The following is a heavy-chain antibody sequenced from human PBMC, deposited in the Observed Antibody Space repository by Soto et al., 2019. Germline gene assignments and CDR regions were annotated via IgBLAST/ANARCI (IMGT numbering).Heavy chain of an antibody. V-gene: IGHV3-30*19. CDR3: ARSALKWMAAGAYYFDY. D-gene: IGHD6-19*01. Sequence: GGSLRLSCAASGFTFSSYGMHWVRQAPGKGLEWVAVISYDGSNKYYADSVKGRFTISRDNSKNTLYLQMNSLRAEDTAVYYCARSALKWMAAGAYYFDYWGQGTLVTVSS. J-gene: IGHJ4*02. CDR1: GFTFSSYG. CDR2: ISYDGSNK.